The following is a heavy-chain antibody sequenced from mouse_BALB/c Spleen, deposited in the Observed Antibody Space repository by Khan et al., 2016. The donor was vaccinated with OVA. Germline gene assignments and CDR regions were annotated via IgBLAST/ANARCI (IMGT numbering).Heavy chain of an antibody. CDR3: ARYASTPYYAMDY. CDR1: GYTFTNYL. D-gene: IGHD1-1*01. V-gene: IGHV1S136*01. Sequence: VQLQQSGPELVKPGASVKMSCKTAGYTFTNYLMHWVKQKPGQGLEWIGYINPYNDGTKYNEKFRGKATLTSDKSSSTAYMELSSLTSEDSAVYSHARYASTPYYAMDYWGQGTSVTVSS. CDR2: INPYNDGT. J-gene: IGHJ4*01.